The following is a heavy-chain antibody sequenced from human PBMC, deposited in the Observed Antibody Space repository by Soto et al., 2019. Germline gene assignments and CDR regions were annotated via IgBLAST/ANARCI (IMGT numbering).Heavy chain of an antibody. J-gene: IGHJ4*02. V-gene: IGHV4-59*08. CDR3: ARHVVPAANYFDY. CDR1: GFTFSNYA. Sequence: GSLRLSCAASGFTFSNYALHWIRQPPGKGLEWIAYIYYSGSTNYNPSLKSRVTISLDTSKNHFSLKLSSVTAADTAVYYCARHVVPAANYFDYWGQGTLVTVSS. D-gene: IGHD2-2*01. CDR2: IYYSGST.